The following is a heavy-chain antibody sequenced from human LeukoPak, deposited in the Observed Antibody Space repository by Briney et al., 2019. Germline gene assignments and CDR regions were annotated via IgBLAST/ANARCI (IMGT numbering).Heavy chain of an antibody. D-gene: IGHD1-26*01. J-gene: IGHJ2*01. CDR1: GDSVSSNSAA. V-gene: IGHV6-1*01. CDR2: TYYRSKWYN. CDR3: ARGKWELLSHYWCFDL. Sequence: SQTLSLTCAISGDSVSSNSAAWNWIRQSPSRGLEWLGRTYYRSKWYNDYAVSVKSRITINPDTSKNQFSLQLNSVTPEDTAVYYCARGKWELLSHYWCFDLWGRGTLVTVSS.